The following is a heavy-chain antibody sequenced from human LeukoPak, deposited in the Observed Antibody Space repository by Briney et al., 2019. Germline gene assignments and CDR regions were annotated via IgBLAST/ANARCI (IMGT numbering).Heavy chain of an antibody. CDR3: AREPSGGRVGAPGGPFDY. V-gene: IGHV1-18*01. Sequence: ASVKVSCKASGYTFTSYGISWVRQAPGQGLEWMGWIRAYNGNTNYAQTLQDRVTMTTDTSTSTAYMELRTLRSDDTALYYCAREPSGGRVGAPGGPFDYWGQGTLVTVSS. D-gene: IGHD1-26*01. CDR2: IRAYNGNT. CDR1: GYTFTSYG. J-gene: IGHJ4*02.